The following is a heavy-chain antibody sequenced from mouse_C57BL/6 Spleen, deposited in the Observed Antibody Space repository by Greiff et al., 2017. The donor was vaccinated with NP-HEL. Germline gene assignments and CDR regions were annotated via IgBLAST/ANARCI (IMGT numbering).Heavy chain of an antibody. Sequence: QVQLQQPGAELVKPGASVKLSCKASGYTFTSYWMQWVKQRPGQGLEWIGEIDPSDSYTNYNQKFKGKATLTVDTSSSTAYMQLSSLTSEDSAVYYCARRDSSGGAYWGQGTLVTVSA. CDR3: ARRDSSGGAY. J-gene: IGHJ3*01. V-gene: IGHV1-50*01. D-gene: IGHD3-2*02. CDR2: IDPSDSYT. CDR1: GYTFTSYW.